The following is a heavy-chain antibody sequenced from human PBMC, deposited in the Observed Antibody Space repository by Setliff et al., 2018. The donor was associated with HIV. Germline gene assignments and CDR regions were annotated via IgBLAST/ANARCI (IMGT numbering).Heavy chain of an antibody. Sequence: SVKVSCKASGGTFSSYAISWVRQAPGQGLEWMGGIIPILGPANYAQKFQGRVTITAGEYTTTSYMELRNLRSEDTAIYYCARGLGNFVPDLIGYFDYWGQGTLVNVSS. CDR2: IIPILGPA. J-gene: IGHJ4*02. V-gene: IGHV1-69*13. D-gene: IGHD3-3*02. CDR1: GGTFSSYA. CDR3: ARGLGNFVPDLIGYFDY.